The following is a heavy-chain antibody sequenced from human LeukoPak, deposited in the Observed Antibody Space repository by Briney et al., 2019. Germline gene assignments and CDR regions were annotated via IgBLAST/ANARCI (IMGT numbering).Heavy chain of an antibody. J-gene: IGHJ3*02. CDR1: GFTFSDYW. D-gene: IGHD2-2*01. Sequence: GGSLRLSCAASGFTFSDYWMTWVRQAPGKGLEWVSSISSSSSYIYYADSVKGRFTISRDNAKNSLYLQMNSLRAEDTAVYYCARACRSTSCYDAFDIWGQGTMVTVSS. CDR3: ARACRSTSCYDAFDI. CDR2: ISSSSSYI. V-gene: IGHV3-21*01.